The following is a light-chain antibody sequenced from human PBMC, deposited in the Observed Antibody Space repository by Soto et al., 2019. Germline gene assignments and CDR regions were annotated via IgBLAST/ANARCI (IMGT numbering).Light chain of an antibody. V-gene: IGKV3-20*01. Sequence: EIVLTQSPATLSLSPGETATLSCGASQSVSSSHIAWYQQKPGQAPRLLIYGASTRATGIPDRFSGSGSGTDFTLTISRLEPEDFAVYYCQQYGSPSWTFGQGTKVDIK. CDR2: GAS. CDR1: QSVSSSH. J-gene: IGKJ1*01. CDR3: QQYGSPSWT.